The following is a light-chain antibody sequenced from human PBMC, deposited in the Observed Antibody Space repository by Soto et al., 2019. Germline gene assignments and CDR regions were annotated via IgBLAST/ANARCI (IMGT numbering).Light chain of an antibody. CDR2: DAS. Sequence: EIVLTQSPATLSLSPGERATLSCRASQSVSSYLAWYQQKPGQAPRLLIYDASNRATGIPARFSGSGSGTDFTHNISSLEPEDFAVYYCQQRSNWPPLTFGGGTKVEIK. CDR1: QSVSSY. CDR3: QQRSNWPPLT. V-gene: IGKV3-11*01. J-gene: IGKJ4*01.